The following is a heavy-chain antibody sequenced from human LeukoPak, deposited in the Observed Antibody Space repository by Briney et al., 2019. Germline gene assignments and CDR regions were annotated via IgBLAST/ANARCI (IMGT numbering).Heavy chain of an antibody. CDR3: ARVYYYGSVPFYYYYGMDV. D-gene: IGHD3-10*01. CDR2: MNPNSGNT. CDR1: GYTFTSYD. J-gene: IGHJ6*02. V-gene: IGHV1-8*01. Sequence: PGASVKVSCKASGYTFTSYDINWVRQATGQGLEWMGWMNPNSGNTDYAQKLQGRVTMTTDTSTSTAYMELRSLRSDDTAVYYCARVYYYGSVPFYYYYGMDVWGQGTTVTVSS.